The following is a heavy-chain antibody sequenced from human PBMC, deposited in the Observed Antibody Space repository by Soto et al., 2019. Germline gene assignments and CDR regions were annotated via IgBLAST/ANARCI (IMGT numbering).Heavy chain of an antibody. D-gene: IGHD6-19*01. CDR1: GYSFTSYW. J-gene: IGHJ6*02. Sequence: GESLKISCKGSGYSFTSYWIGWVRQMPGKGLEWMGIIYPGDSDTRYSPSFQGQVTISADKSISTAYLQWSSLKASDTAMYYCARQHLAVADYYYYGMDVWGQGTTVTVSS. V-gene: IGHV5-51*01. CDR3: ARQHLAVADYYYYGMDV. CDR2: IYPGDSDT.